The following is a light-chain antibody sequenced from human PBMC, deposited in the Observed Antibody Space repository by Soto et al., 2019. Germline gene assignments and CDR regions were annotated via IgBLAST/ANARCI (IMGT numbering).Light chain of an antibody. V-gene: IGLV2-14*01. CDR1: SSDVGAYKY. Sequence: QPVLTQPASVSGSPGQSITISCAGTSSDVGAYKYVSWYQQHPGNAPKLMIYDVSNRPSGVSNRFSGSKSGNTASLTISGLQAEDEADYYCASYTSSSTLVFGTGTKLTVL. CDR3: ASYTSSSTLV. J-gene: IGLJ1*01. CDR2: DVS.